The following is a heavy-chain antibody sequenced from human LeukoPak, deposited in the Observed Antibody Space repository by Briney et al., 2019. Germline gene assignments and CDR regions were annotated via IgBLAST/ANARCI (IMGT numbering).Heavy chain of an antibody. J-gene: IGHJ4*02. D-gene: IGHD3-10*01. V-gene: IGHV4-59*01. Sequence: SETLSLTCTVSGGSISSNYWSWIRQPPGKGLEWIGYIHYTGSTNYNPSLKSRVTISVDTSKNQFSLKLSSVTAADTAVYYCARYYGSGSHFDYWGQGTLVTISS. CDR1: GGSISSNY. CDR3: ARYYGSGSHFDY. CDR2: IHYTGST.